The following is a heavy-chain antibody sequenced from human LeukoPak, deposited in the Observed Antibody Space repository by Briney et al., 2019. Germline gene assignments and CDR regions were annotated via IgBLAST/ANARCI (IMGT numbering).Heavy chain of an antibody. Sequence: SETLSLTCAVSGGSISSGGYSWSWIRQPPGKGLEWIGYIYYSGSTYYNPSLKSRVTISVDTSKNQFSLKLSSVTAADTAVYYCARARYSYGLPTPQYYFDYWGQGTLVTVSS. CDR2: IYYSGST. CDR1: GGSISSGGYS. CDR3: ARARYSYGLPTPQYYFDY. V-gene: IGHV4-30-4*07. D-gene: IGHD5-18*01. J-gene: IGHJ4*02.